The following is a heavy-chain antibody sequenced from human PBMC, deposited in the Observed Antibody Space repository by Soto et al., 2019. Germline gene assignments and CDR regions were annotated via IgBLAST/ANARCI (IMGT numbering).Heavy chain of an antibody. CDR2: IIPIFGTA. CDR3: ARGWSYDSSGYYYYF. Sequence: QVQLVQSGAAVKKPGSSVKVSCKASGGTFSTYAISWVRQAPGQRLEWMGGIIPIFGTANYAQKFQGRVTITADVSTSTADMELGSLRSEDTAVYYCARGWSYDSSGYYYYFWGQGTLVTFSS. J-gene: IGHJ4*02. D-gene: IGHD3-22*01. CDR1: GGTFSTYA. V-gene: IGHV1-69*12.